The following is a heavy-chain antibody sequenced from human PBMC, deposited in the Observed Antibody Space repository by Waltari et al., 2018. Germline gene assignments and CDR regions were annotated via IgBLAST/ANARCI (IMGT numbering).Heavy chain of an antibody. Sequence: QVQLQQWGAGLLKPSETLSLTCAVYGGSFSGYYWSWIRQPPGKGLEWIGEINHSGSTYYNPAHKSRVTIAVDTSKNQFSLKLSSVTAADTAVYYWARRTIEVGGTLDYWGQGTLVTVSS. V-gene: IGHV4-34*01. CDR2: INHSGST. J-gene: IGHJ4*02. D-gene: IGHD6-19*01. CDR3: ARRTIEVGGTLDY. CDR1: GGSFSGYY.